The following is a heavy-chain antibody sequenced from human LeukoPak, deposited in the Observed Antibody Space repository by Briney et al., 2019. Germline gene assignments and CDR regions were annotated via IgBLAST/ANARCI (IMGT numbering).Heavy chain of an antibody. Sequence: ASVTVSCTASGGTFSSYPVSWVRQAPGRGLEWMGGIIPIFGTANYAQKFQGRVTITADESTSTAYMELSSLRSEDTAVYYCTRDPGYCSSTSCYTGGEFDPWGQGTLVTVSS. D-gene: IGHD2-2*02. CDR2: IIPIFGTA. CDR3: TRDPGYCSSTSCYTGGEFDP. J-gene: IGHJ5*02. CDR1: GGTFSSYP. V-gene: IGHV1-69*13.